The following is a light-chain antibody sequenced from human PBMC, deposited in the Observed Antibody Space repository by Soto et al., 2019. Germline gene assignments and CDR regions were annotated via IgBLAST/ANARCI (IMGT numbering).Light chain of an antibody. CDR1: QSVSSSY. V-gene: IGKV3-20*01. CDR2: GAS. J-gene: IGKJ4*01. Sequence: EIVLTQSPGTLSLSPGERATLSCRASQSVSSSYLAWYQQKPGQAPRLLIYGASSRATGIPDRFSGSGSGTDFTLTISRLEPEDFALYYCQQYGNSPLTFGGGTKVDIK. CDR3: QQYGNSPLT.